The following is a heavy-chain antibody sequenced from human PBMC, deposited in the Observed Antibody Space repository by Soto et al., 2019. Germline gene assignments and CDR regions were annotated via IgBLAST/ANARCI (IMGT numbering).Heavy chain of an antibody. D-gene: IGHD2-8*01. CDR3: ARDTNGLSY. CDR2: IESDGSRT. Sequence: EVQLVESGGGLVQPGGSLRLSCAASGFTFSNHRMHWVRQVPGKGLVWVSCIESDGSRTTYADSVKGRFTISRDNAKNTVYLQMNSRRVDDTAVYYCARDTNGLSYWGQGTLVTVSS. V-gene: IGHV3-74*01. CDR1: GFTFSNHR. J-gene: IGHJ4*02.